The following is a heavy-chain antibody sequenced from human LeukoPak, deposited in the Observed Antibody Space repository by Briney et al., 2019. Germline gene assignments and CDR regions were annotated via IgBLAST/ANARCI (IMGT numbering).Heavy chain of an antibody. D-gene: IGHD2-15*01. Sequence: GKSLRLSCAASGFSFRNYAMHWVRQAPGKGLEWVAVISYDGSNKYYADSVKGRFTISRDNSKNTLYLQMNSLRAEDTAVYYCARDIVVVVAATPGYWGQGTLVTVFS. V-gene: IGHV3-30-3*01. CDR1: GFSFRNYA. CDR3: ARDIVVVVAATPGY. J-gene: IGHJ4*02. CDR2: ISYDGSNK.